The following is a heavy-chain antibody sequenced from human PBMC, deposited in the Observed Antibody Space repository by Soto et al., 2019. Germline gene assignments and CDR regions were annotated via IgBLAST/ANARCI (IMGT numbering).Heavy chain of an antibody. Sequence: PSETLSLTCAVSGGSFSGYYWSWIRQPPGKGLEWIGEINHSGSTNYNPSLKSRVTISVDTSKNQFSLKLSSVTAADMAVYYCASQIWFGELSYYYYYGMDVWGQGTTVTVSS. D-gene: IGHD3-10*01. CDR1: GGSFSGYY. CDR2: INHSGST. V-gene: IGHV4-34*01. CDR3: ASQIWFGELSYYYYYGMDV. J-gene: IGHJ6*02.